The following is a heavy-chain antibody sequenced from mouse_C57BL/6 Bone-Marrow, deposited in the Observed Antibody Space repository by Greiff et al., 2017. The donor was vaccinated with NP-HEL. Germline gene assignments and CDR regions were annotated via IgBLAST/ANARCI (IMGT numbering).Heavy chain of an antibody. D-gene: IGHD3-3*01. CDR3: ARRGTGSFDY. J-gene: IGHJ2*01. CDR1: GYTFTDYY. Sequence: VQLVESGAELVRPGASVKLSCKASGYTFTDYYINWVKQRPGQGLEWIARIYPGSGNTYYNEKFKGKATLTAEKSSSTAYMQLSSLTSEDSAVYFCARRGTGSFDYWGQGTTLTVSS. V-gene: IGHV1-76*01. CDR2: IYPGSGNT.